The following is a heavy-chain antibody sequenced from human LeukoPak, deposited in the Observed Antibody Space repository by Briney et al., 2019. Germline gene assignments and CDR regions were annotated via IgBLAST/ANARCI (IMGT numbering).Heavy chain of an antibody. CDR1: GGSISSYY. V-gene: IGHV4-59*01. CDR2: IYYSGST. Sequence: PSETLSLTCTVSGGSISSYYWSWIRQPPGKGLEWIGYIYYSGSTNYNPSLKSRVTISVDTSKNQFSLKLSSVTAADTAVYYCARVPQYYDYVWGSYRGGAFDIWGQGTMVTVSS. CDR3: ARVPQYYDYVWGSYRGGAFDI. D-gene: IGHD3-16*02. J-gene: IGHJ3*02.